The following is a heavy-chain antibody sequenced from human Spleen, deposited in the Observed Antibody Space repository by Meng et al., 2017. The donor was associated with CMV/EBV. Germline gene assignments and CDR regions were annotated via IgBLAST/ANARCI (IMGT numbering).Heavy chain of an antibody. CDR2: IYYSGST. CDR3: ARAPAAQPYNGFDP. D-gene: IGHD2-2*01. CDR1: GGSISSYY. J-gene: IGHJ5*02. V-gene: IGHV4-59*01. Sequence: VSGGSISSYYWSWIRQPPGKGLEWIGYIYYSGSTNYNPSLKSRVTISVDTSKNQFSLKLSSVTAADTAVYYCARAPAAQPYNGFDPWGQGTLVTVSS.